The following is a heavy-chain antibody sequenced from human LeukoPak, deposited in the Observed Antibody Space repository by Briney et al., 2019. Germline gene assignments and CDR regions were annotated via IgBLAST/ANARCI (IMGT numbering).Heavy chain of an antibody. J-gene: IGHJ6*04. CDR2: IVYSGST. D-gene: IGHD2-2*01. V-gene: IGHV4-30-4*01. Sequence: PSESLSLTCTVSGGSISTGDYYWGWLREPPGKGLEWIGYIVYSGSTYYSPSLKSRATISVDMSKTTFSLKLSSVTAANTAVYYCAREVPAAEPYYYGMDGWGKGTTVTVSS. CDR3: AREVPAAEPYYYGMDG. CDR1: GGSISTGDYY.